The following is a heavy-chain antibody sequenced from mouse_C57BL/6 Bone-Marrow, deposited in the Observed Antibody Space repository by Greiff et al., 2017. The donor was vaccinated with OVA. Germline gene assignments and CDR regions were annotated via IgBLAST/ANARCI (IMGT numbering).Heavy chain of an antibody. Sequence: EVQLQQSGPELVKPGASVKISCKASGYTFTDYYMNWVKQSHGKSLEWIGDINPNNGGTSYNQKFTGKATLTVDKSSSTAYMELRSLTSEDSAVYYCARSGRAWFAYWGQGTLVTVSA. V-gene: IGHV1-26*01. J-gene: IGHJ3*01. CDR3: ARSGRAWFAY. D-gene: IGHD1-1*01. CDR2: INPNNGGT. CDR1: GYTFTDYY.